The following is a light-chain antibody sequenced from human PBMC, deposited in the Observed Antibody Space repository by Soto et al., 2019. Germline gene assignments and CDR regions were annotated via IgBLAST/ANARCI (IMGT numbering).Light chain of an antibody. Sequence: EIVLTQSPATLSLSPVEIATLSCRASQSVSSYLLWYQQKPGQAPRLLIYDASNRATGIPARFSGSGSETDFTLTISSLEPEDFAVYYCQHRMNWPLTFGQGTRLEIK. CDR3: QHRMNWPLT. CDR1: QSVSSY. V-gene: IGKV3-11*01. CDR2: DAS. J-gene: IGKJ5*01.